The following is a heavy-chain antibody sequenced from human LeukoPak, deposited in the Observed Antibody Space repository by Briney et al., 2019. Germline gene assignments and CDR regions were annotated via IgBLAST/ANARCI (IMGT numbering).Heavy chain of an antibody. D-gene: IGHD1-26*01. J-gene: IGHJ4*02. CDR3: ARLLGGAALGGPRDY. V-gene: IGHV4-34*01. Sequence: SETLSLTCAVYGGSFSGYYRSWIRQPPGKGLEWIGEINHSGSTNYNPSLKSRVTISVDTSKNQFSLKLSSVTAADTAVYYCARLLGGAALGGPRDYWGQGTLVTVSS. CDR1: GGSFSGYY. CDR2: INHSGST.